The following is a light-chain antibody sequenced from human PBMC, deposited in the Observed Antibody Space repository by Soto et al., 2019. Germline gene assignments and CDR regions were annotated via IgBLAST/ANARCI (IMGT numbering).Light chain of an antibody. V-gene: IGKV3-11*01. CDR3: QHRSNWPPYT. Sequence: EIVLTQSPATLSLSPGERVTLSCRASQSLGKYLAWYQQRPGQAPRLLIYDASATATGIPARFSGSGSGTDFTLTISSLEHEDFALYYCQHRSNWPPYTFGQGTRVDIK. CDR2: DAS. J-gene: IGKJ2*01. CDR1: QSLGKY.